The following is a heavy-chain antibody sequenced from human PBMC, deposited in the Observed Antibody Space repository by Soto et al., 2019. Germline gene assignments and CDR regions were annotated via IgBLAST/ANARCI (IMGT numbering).Heavy chain of an antibody. CDR2: IYYSGST. J-gene: IGHJ5*02. CDR1: GGSISSYY. Sequence: QVQLQESGPGLVKPSETLSLTCTVSGGSISSYYWSWIRQPPGKGLEWIGDIYYSGSTNYNPSLKSRVTISVDTSKNQFSLKLSSVTAADTAVYYCARELFGRSVWFDPWGQGTLVTVSS. V-gene: IGHV4-59*01. CDR3: ARELFGRSVWFDP. D-gene: IGHD3-10*01.